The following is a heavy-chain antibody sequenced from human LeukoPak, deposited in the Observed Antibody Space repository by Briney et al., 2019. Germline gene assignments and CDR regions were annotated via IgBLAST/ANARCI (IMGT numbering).Heavy chain of an antibody. D-gene: IGHD4-17*01. V-gene: IGHV4-59*01. J-gene: IGHJ4*02. CDR3: ASGPTVVAFDC. CDR1: GGSISSFY. Sequence: PSETLSLTCTVSGGSISSFYWSWVRQPPGKGLEWIGFIYYSGSTNYNPSLKSRVTISVDTSKNQFSLKPSSVTAADTAVYYCASGPTVVAFDCWGQGALVTVSS. CDR2: IYYSGST.